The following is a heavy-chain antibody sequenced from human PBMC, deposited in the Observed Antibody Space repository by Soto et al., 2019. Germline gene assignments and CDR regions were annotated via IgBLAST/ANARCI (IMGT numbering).Heavy chain of an antibody. D-gene: IGHD2-2*01. CDR2: ISGYNGKT. CDR1: GYTLSSYG. CDR3: AIVDSAVVPAAVDFPYFYGLDV. V-gene: IGHV1-18*04. J-gene: IGHJ6*02. Sequence: ASVKVSCKASGYTLSSYGISWQRQAPGQGLEWMGWISGYNGKTNYAQKFQGRVIMTTDTSTSTAYMELRSLTTDDTAVYYCAIVDSAVVPAAVDFPYFYGLDVWG.